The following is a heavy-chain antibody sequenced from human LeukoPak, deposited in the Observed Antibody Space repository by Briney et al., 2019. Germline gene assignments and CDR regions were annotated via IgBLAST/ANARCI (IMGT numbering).Heavy chain of an antibody. V-gene: IGHV3-21*01. Sequence: GGSLRLSCAASGFTFSSYEMNWVRKAPGKGLEWVSSISSSSSYIYYADSVKGRFTISRDNAKNSLYLQMSSPRADDTAVDYCARGGYSCTLYGRYKHWGQGTLVTVS. CDR3: ARGGYSCTLYGRYKH. CDR2: ISSSSSYI. D-gene: IGHD6-13*01. CDR1: GFTFSSYE. J-gene: IGHJ1*01.